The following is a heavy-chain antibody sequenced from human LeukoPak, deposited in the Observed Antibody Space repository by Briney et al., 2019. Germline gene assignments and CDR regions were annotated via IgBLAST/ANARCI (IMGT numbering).Heavy chain of an antibody. J-gene: IGHJ4*02. D-gene: IGHD2-2*01. V-gene: IGHV1-69*13. Sequence: ASVKVSCKASGGTFSSYAISWVRQAPGQGLEWMGGIIPIFGTANYAQKFQGRVTITADESTSTAYMELSSLRSEDTAVYYCARDKKYCSSTSCYHLFDYWGQGTLVTVSS. CDR3: ARDKKYCSSTSCYHLFDY. CDR1: GGTFSSYA. CDR2: IIPIFGTA.